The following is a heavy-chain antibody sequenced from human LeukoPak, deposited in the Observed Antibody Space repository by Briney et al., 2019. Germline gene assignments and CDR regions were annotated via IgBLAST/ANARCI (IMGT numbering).Heavy chain of an antibody. CDR3: TRERVGAPDY. CDR1: GFPFTLYN. V-gene: IGHV3-48*04. D-gene: IGHD1-26*01. CDR2: ISSGGSLI. Sequence: GGSLRLSCEVSGFPFTLYNMNWVRQAPGKGLEWVSYISSGGSLIYYADSVKGRITISRDNAKNSLYLHMNSLRAEDTAVYYCTRERVGAPDYWGQGTLVTVSS. J-gene: IGHJ4*02.